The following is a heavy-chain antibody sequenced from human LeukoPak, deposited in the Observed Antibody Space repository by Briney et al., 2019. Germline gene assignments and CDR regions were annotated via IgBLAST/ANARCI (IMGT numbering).Heavy chain of an antibody. CDR3: ARDSPGNYYYYMDV. Sequence: PSETLSLTCTVSGGSISSYYWSRIRQPPGKGLEWIGYIYYSGSTNYNPSLKSRVTISVDTSKNQFSLKLSSVTAADTAVYYCARDSPGNYYYYMDVWGKGTTVTVSS. V-gene: IGHV4-59*01. J-gene: IGHJ6*03. CDR2: IYYSGST. CDR1: GGSISSYY.